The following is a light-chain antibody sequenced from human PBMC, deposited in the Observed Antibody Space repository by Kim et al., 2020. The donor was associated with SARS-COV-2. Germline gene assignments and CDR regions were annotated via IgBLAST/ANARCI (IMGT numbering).Light chain of an antibody. CDR2: DDT. CDR3: QVWDSSAYQVV. Sequence: APGKTASITCGVDDIGDISVHWYQQRPGQAPVLVVHDDTDRPSGIPERFSGSNSGNTATLTISSVEAGDEADYFCQVWDSSAYQVVFGGGTQLTVL. CDR1: DIGDIS. J-gene: IGLJ3*02. V-gene: IGLV3-21*03.